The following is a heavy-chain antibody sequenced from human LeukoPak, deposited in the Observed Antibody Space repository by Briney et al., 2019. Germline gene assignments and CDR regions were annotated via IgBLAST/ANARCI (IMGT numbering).Heavy chain of an antibody. CDR2: ISGSGDNT. CDR3: AKRVQGNTGPFHC. D-gene: IGHD4-23*01. J-gene: IGHJ4*02. V-gene: IGHV3-23*01. Sequence: GGSLRLSCAASGFTFSGYAMSWVRQVPGKGLEWVSGISGSGDNTYYADSVKGRFTISRDNSKNTLCLQMNSLRDEDTAVYYCAKRVQGNTGPFHCWGQGTLASVSS. CDR1: GFTFSGYA.